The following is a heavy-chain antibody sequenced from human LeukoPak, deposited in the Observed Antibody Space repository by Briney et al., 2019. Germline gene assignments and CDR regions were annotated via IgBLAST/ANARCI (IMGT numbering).Heavy chain of an antibody. V-gene: IGHV4-59*08. Sequence: SETLSLTCTVSGGSISNYYSSWIRQPPGKGLEWIGYIYSSGHTNYNPSLKNRDTISVDTSKNQFSLNLTSVTAADTAVYYCARHFSGAAAPLPFEYWGHG. D-gene: IGHD6-13*01. J-gene: IGHJ4*03. CDR3: ARHFSGAAAPLPFEY. CDR1: GGSISNYY. CDR2: IYSSGHT.